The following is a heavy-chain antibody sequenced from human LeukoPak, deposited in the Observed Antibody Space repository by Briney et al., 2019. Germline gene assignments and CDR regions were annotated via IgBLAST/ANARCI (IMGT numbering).Heavy chain of an antibody. J-gene: IGHJ4*02. D-gene: IGHD5-12*01. V-gene: IGHV3-66*01. Sequence: GESLRLYCAASGFSVIRSFMRWVRQAPGKGLEWVSVIYSDGRTYYADAVKGRFTISRDNSQNTLYLLMNSLRAEDTAVYYCAREVGGYIGERGYFDYWGQGTLVAVSS. CDR1: GFSVIRSF. CDR2: IYSDGRT. CDR3: AREVGGYIGERGYFDY.